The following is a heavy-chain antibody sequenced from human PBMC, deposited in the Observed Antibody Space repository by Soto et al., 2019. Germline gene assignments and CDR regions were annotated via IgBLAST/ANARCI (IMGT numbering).Heavy chain of an antibody. V-gene: IGHV3-33*01. J-gene: IGHJ4*02. D-gene: IGHD2-15*01. Sequence: QVQLVESGGGVVQPGRSLRLSCAASGFTFSSYGMHWVRQAPGKGLEWVAIIWYDGSNKYYADSVKGRFTISRDNSKSTLYLQMNSLRAEDTAVYYCAREVGYCSGGSGYSDYWGQGTLVTVSS. CDR1: GFTFSSYG. CDR3: AREVGYCSGGSGYSDY. CDR2: IWYDGSNK.